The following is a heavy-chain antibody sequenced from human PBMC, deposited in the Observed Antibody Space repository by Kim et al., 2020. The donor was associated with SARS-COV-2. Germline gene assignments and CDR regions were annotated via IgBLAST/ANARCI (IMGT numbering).Heavy chain of an antibody. CDR2: IYPADSDA. D-gene: IGHD3-16*02. J-gene: IGHJ5*02. CDR3: ARRGGRGSYPNNWFDP. Sequence: GASLKISCQGSGYDFISYWIGWVRQMPGKGLEWMGIIYPADSDARYSPSFQGQVTISVDKSINTAYLQWSSLKASDTAMYYCARRGGRGSYPNNWFDPWGQGTLVTVSS. V-gene: IGHV5-51*01. CDR1: GYDFISYW.